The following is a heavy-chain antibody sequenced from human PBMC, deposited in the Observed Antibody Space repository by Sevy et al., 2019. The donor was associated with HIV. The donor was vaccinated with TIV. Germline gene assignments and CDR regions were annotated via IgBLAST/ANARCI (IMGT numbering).Heavy chain of an antibody. CDR3: AKALNPAIESLLKVIFRTLKGFDV. J-gene: IGHJ3*01. V-gene: IGHV3-23*01. CDR2: ISGPGYST. CDR1: GFTFNTHA. Sequence: GGSLRLSCAASGFTFNTHAMNWVRQAPGKGLEWVSTISGPGYSTYYAESVKGRFTISRDNSKNTLHLQMNSLRADDTGNYYCAKALNPAIESLLKVIFRTLKGFDVWGQGTIVTVSS. D-gene: IGHD3-3*01.